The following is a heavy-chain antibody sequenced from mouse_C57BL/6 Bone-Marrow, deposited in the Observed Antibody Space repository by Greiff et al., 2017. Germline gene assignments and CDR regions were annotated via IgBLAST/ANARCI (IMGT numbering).Heavy chain of an antibody. CDR1: GYTFTSYD. J-gene: IGHJ1*03. CDR3: ARLEVDGSSGDWYVDV. V-gene: IGHV1-85*01. CDR2: IYPRDGST. D-gene: IGHD1-1*01. Sequence: QVQLQQSGPELVTPGASVKLSCKASGYTFTSYDINWVKQRPGQGLEWIGWIYPRDGSTKYNEKFKGKATLTVDTSSSTAYMELHSLTSEDSAVYFCARLEVDGSSGDWYVDVWGTGTTVTVSS.